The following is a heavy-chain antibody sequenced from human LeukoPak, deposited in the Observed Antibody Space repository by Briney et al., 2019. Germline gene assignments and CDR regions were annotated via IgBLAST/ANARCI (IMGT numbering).Heavy chain of an antibody. V-gene: IGHV3-7*01. J-gene: IGHJ4*02. Sequence: GGSLRLSCAASGFTVFNYWMSWVRQAPGKGLEWVANINLDGSQKYYVDSLKGRFTISRDNAKNSLYLQMDSLRVEDTAVYYCARGPPGKWGGYYFDYWGQGTLVTVSS. CDR2: INLDGSQK. CDR1: GFTVFNYW. D-gene: IGHD1-26*01. CDR3: ARGPPGKWGGYYFDY.